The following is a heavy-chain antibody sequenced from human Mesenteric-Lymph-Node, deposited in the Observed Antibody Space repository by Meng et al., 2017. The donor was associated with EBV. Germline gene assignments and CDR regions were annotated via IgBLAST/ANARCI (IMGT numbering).Heavy chain of an antibody. CDR2: IYYRGST. J-gene: IGHJ4*02. D-gene: IGHD4-17*01. Sequence: VQLHDSGPGLVTPSQTLSLTWAVSCASISSGGYYWSWSRQPPGKGLEWMGYIYYRGSTYYNPSLKSRVTISVDTSKNLLSLKVNSVTAADTVVYYCAGHDFGDYAFDYWGQGTLVTVSS. V-gene: IGHV4-30-4*01. CDR3: AGHDFGDYAFDY. CDR1: CASISSGGYY.